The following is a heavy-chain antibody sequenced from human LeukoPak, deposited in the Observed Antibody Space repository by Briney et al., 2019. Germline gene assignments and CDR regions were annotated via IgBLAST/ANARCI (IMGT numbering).Heavy chain of an antibody. CDR1: GDSVSSNSAA. CDR3: ARAPDYYYYGMDV. Sequence: SQTLSLTCAISGDSVSSNSAAWNCIRQSPSRGLEWLGRTYYRSKWYNDYAVSVKSRITINPDTSKNQFSLQLNSVTPEDTAVYYCARAPDYYYYGMDVWGQGTTVTVSS. J-gene: IGHJ6*02. CDR2: TYYRSKWYN. V-gene: IGHV6-1*01.